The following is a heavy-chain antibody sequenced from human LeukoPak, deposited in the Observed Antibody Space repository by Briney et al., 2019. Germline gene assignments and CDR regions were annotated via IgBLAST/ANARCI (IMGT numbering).Heavy chain of an antibody. J-gene: IGHJ4*02. CDR1: GYSISSGYY. CDR2: IYHSGST. CDR3: ATRITTGDY. D-gene: IGHD3-22*01. Sequence: SETLSLTCTVSGYSISSGYYRGWIRQPPGKGLEWIGSIYHSGSTYYNPSLKSRVTISVDTSKNQFSLKLSSVTAADTAVYYCATRITTGDYWGQGTLVTVSS. V-gene: IGHV4-38-2*02.